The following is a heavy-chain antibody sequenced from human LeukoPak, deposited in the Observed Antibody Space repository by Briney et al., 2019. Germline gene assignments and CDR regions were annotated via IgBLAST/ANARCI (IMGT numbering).Heavy chain of an antibody. CDR2: ITGSSIYI. CDR3: ARGIGAAGQYYFDS. CDR1: GFTFRSYS. Sequence: PGGSLRLSCAASGFTFRSYSMDWVRQAPGKGLEWVSSITGSSIYIYYADSLKGRFTISRDNAKNSLFLQMNSLRAEDTAVYYCARGIGAAGQYYFDSWGQGTLVTVSS. D-gene: IGHD6-13*01. V-gene: IGHV3-21*01. J-gene: IGHJ4*02.